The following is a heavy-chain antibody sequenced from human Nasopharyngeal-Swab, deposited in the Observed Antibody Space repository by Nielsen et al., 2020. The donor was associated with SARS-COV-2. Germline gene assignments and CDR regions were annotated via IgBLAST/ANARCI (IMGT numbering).Heavy chain of an antibody. CDR1: GYTFTSYG. Sequence: ASVKVSCKASGYTFTSYGISWVRQAPGQGLEWMGWISAYNGNTNYAQKLQGRVTMTTDTSTSTAYMELRSLRSDDTAVYYCARAPVVVPAASGLAFNYWGQGTLVTSPQ. D-gene: IGHD2-2*01. V-gene: IGHV1-18*01. J-gene: IGHJ4*02. CDR3: ARAPVVVPAASGLAFNY. CDR2: ISAYNGNT.